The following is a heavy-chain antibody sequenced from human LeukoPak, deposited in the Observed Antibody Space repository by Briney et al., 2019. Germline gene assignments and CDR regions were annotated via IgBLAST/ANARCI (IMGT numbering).Heavy chain of an antibody. CDR3: ARGRIAAPDDFYF. V-gene: IGHV1-2*02. Sequence: GASVKVSCKASGYSFCKYYMQWVRQAPGQGLEWMGWINPNSGDTNYAQMFQGRVTMTRDTSINTAYVEVSRLSSDDTAVYYCARGRIAAPDDFYFWGQGTPVTVSS. CDR2: INPNSGDT. CDR1: GYSFCKYY. D-gene: IGHD6-13*01. J-gene: IGHJ4*02.